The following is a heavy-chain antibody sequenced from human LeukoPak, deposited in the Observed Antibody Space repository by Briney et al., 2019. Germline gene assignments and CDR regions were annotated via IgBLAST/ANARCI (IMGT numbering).Heavy chain of an antibody. CDR2: ISAYNGNT. J-gene: IGHJ3*02. Sequence: ASVKVSCKASGYTFTSYGISWVRQAPGQGLEWMGWISAYNGNTNYAQKLQGRVTMTTDTSTSTAYMELRSLRSDDTAVYYCARVAPSGYSSSSGAFDIWGQGTMVTVSS. D-gene: IGHD6-6*01. CDR3: ARVAPSGYSSSSGAFDI. V-gene: IGHV1-18*01. CDR1: GYTFTSYG.